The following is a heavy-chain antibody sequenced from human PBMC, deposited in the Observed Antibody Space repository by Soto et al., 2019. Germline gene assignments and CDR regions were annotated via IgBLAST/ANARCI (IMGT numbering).Heavy chain of an antibody. J-gene: IGHJ4*02. D-gene: IGHD3-9*01. CDR3: ARVGPYDILTGYPRGRWGYYFDY. CDR1: GGSFSGYY. V-gene: IGHV4-34*01. Sequence: SETLSLTCAVYGGSFSGYYWSWIRQPPGKGLEWIGEINHSGSTNYNPSLKSRVTISVDTSKNQFSLKLSSVTAADTAVYYCARVGPYDILTGYPRGRWGYYFDYWGQGTLVTVSS. CDR2: INHSGST.